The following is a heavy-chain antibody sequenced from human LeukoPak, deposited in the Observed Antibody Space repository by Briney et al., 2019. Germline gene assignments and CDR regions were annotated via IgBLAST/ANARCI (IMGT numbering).Heavy chain of an antibody. J-gene: IGHJ4*02. CDR1: GFTFSSYW. Sequence: GGSLRLSCAASGFTFSSYWMSWVRQAPGKGLEWVANIKQDGSEEVYVDSVKGRFTISRDNAKNSLYLQMNSLRAEDTAVYYCARVLVDTAMEHFDYWGQGTLVTVSS. D-gene: IGHD5-18*01. CDR3: ARVLVDTAMEHFDY. CDR2: IKQDGSEE. V-gene: IGHV3-7*04.